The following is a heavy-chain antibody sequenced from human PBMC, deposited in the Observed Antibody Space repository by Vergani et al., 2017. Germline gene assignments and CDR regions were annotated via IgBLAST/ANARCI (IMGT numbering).Heavy chain of an antibody. CDR3: ARDMGFGCSGGSCYSSQGPQNWFAP. J-gene: IGHJ5*02. Sequence: QVQLQESGPGLVKPSQTLSLTCTVSGGSISSGGYYWSWIRQHPGKGLEWIGYIYYSGSTYYNPSLKSRVTISVDTSKNQFSLKLSSVTAADTAVYYCARDMGFGCSGGSCYSSQGPQNWFAPWGQGTLVTV. V-gene: IGHV4-31*03. CDR1: GGSISSGGYY. CDR2: IYYSGST. D-gene: IGHD2-15*01.